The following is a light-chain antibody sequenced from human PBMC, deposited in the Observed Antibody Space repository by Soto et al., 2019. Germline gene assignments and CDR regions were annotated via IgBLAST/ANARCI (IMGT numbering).Light chain of an antibody. Sequence: DIQMTQSPSTLSASVVESVTITFRASQSISRSLAWYQHQPGKAPKLLIYDASTLENGVSSRFSAFGSGTEFTLSISNLQPEDSATYYCQQCYIFWTFGQGTKVDIK. CDR1: QSISRS. J-gene: IGKJ1*01. CDR3: QQCYIFWT. V-gene: IGKV1-5*01. CDR2: DAS.